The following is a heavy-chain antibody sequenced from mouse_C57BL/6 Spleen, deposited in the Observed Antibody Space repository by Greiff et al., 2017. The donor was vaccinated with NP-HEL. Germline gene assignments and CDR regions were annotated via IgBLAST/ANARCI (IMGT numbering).Heavy chain of an antibody. J-gene: IGHJ1*03. Sequence: QVHVKQSGAELVRPGASVTLSCKASGYTFTDYEMHWVKQTPVHGLEWIGAIDPETGGTAYNQKFKGKAILTADKSSSTAYMELRSLTSEDSAVYYCTRRSQLPHWGFEVWGTGTTVTVSS. CDR3: TRRSQLPHWGFEV. V-gene: IGHV1-15*01. D-gene: IGHD1-1*01. CDR1: GYTFTDYE. CDR2: IDPETGGT.